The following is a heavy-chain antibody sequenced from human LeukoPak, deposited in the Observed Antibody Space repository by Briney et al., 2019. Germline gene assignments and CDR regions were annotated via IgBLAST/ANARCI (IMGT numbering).Heavy chain of an antibody. J-gene: IGHJ6*04. CDR3: AELGITMIGGV. CDR1: GFTFSSYA. Sequence: GGSLRLSCAASGFTFSSYAFNWVRQAPGKGLEWVSSISSSGSYAYYADSLKGRFTISRDNAKNSLYLQMNSLRAEDTAVYYCAELGITMIGGVWGKGTTVTISS. D-gene: IGHD3-10*02. V-gene: IGHV3-21*01. CDR2: ISSSGSYA.